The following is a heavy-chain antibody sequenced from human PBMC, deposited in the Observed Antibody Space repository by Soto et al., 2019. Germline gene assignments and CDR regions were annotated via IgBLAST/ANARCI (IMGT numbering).Heavy chain of an antibody. CDR2: ISYDGSNK. Sequence: QVQLVESGGGVVQPGRSLRLSCAASGFTFSSYAMHWVRQAPGKGLEWVAVISYDGSNKYYADSVKGRFTISRDNSKNTLYLQMNSLRAEDTAVYYCARALHDREPPKTYWGQGTLVTVSS. CDR1: GFTFSSYA. J-gene: IGHJ4*02. V-gene: IGHV3-30-3*01. D-gene: IGHD1-26*01. CDR3: ARALHDREPPKTY.